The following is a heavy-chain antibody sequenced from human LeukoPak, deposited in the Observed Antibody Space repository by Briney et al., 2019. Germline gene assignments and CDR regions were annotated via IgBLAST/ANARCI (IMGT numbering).Heavy chain of an antibody. CDR1: GFTFSSYW. Sequence: GGSLRLSCAASGFTFSSYWMSWVRQAPGKGLEWVANIKQDGSEKYYVDSVKGRFTISRDNAKNSLYLQMNSLGAEDTTVYYCARDRFSSSWYNYYYYYGMDVWAKGPRSPSP. CDR3: ARDRFSSSWYNYYYYYGMDV. J-gene: IGHJ6*02. CDR2: IKQDGSEK. D-gene: IGHD6-13*01. V-gene: IGHV3-7*03.